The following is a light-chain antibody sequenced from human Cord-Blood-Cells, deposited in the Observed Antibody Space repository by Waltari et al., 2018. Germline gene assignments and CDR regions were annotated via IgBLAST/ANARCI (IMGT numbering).Light chain of an antibody. J-gene: IGLJ1*01. Sequence: SYELTQPPSVSVSPGQTDRITCSGDALPKTYAYWYQQKPGQAPVLVIYKDSERPSGIPERFSGSSSGTTVTLTISGVQAEDEADYYCQSADSSGTYVFGTGTKVTVL. CDR3: QSADSSGTYV. CDR1: ALPKTY. CDR2: KDS. V-gene: IGLV3-25*03.